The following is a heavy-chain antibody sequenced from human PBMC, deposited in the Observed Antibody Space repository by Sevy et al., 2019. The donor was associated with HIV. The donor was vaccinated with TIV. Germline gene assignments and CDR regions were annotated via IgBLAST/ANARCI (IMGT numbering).Heavy chain of an antibody. V-gene: IGHV3-23*01. CDR1: GFTFSSYA. J-gene: IGHJ5*02. CDR2: ISGSGGST. Sequence: GASLRLSCAASGFTFSSYAMSWVRQAPGKGLEWVSAISGSGGSTYYADSVKGRFTISRDNSKNTLYLQMNSLRAEDTAVYYCAKLRYSGSYTWFDPWGQGTLVTVSS. CDR3: AKLRYSGSYTWFDP. D-gene: IGHD1-26*01.